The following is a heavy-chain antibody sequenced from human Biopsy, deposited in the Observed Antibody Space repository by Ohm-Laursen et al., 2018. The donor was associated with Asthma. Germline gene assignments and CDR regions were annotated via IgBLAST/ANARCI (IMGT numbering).Heavy chain of an antibody. V-gene: IGHV1-2*06. CDR1: GYTSIGCH. J-gene: IGHJ5*02. D-gene: IGHD6-13*01. CDR2: INPNSGGT. CDR3: ARDQKSAGDRWFDP. Sequence: EASVKVSCKASGYTSIGCHIHWMRQAPGQGLEWMGRINPNSGGTNYAQKFQGRVTMTRDTSISTAYMEVSRLRSDDTAVYYCARDQKSAGDRWFDPWGQGTLVTVSS.